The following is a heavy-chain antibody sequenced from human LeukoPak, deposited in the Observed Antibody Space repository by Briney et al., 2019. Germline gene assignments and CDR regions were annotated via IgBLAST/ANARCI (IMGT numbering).Heavy chain of an antibody. Sequence: GASVKVSCKASGGTFDNSAINWVRQAPGQGLEWMGRIIPILNIPNYAQKLQSRVTIAADKSTSTAYMELSSLRSDDTAVYYCAREKMEVGYYGLDVWGQGTTVTVSS. CDR3: AREKMEVGYYGLDV. CDR2: IIPILNIP. V-gene: IGHV1-69*04. D-gene: IGHD1-1*01. CDR1: GGTFDNSA. J-gene: IGHJ6*02.